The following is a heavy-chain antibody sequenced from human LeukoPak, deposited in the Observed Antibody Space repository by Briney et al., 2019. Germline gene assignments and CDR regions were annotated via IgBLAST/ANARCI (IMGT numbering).Heavy chain of an antibody. CDR2: IIPIFGTA. D-gene: IGHD6-6*01. CDR1: GGTFSSYA. Sequence: ASVKVSCKASGGTFSSYAISWVRQAPGQGLEWMGRIIPIFGTANYAQKFQGRVTITTDESTSTAYMELRSLRSDDTAVYYCARVAPSSFDYFDYWGQGTLVTVSS. V-gene: IGHV1-69*05. J-gene: IGHJ4*02. CDR3: ARVAPSSFDYFDY.